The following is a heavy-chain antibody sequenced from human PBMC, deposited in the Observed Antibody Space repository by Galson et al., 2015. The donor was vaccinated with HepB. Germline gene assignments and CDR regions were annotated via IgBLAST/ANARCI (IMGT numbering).Heavy chain of an antibody. J-gene: IGHJ6*03. CDR3: ARATYDFWSGYYGYYYYYMDV. V-gene: IGHV4-34*01. D-gene: IGHD3-3*01. Sequence: LSLTCAVYGGSFSGYYWSWIRQPPGKGLEWIGEINHSGSTNYNPSLKSRVTISVDTSKNQFSLKLSSVTAADTAVYYCARATYDFWSGYYGYYYYYMDVWGKGTTVTVSS. CDR2: INHSGST. CDR1: GGSFSGYY.